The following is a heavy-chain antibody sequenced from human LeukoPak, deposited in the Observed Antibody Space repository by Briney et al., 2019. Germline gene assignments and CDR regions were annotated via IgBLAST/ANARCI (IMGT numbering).Heavy chain of an antibody. J-gene: IGHJ4*02. D-gene: IGHD3-10*01. CDR3: ATEGIMVRGLYTDY. CDR2: FDPEGGET. V-gene: IGHV1-24*01. Sequence: ASVKVSCKVSGYTLTELSMHWVRQAPGKGLEWMGRFDPEGGETIYAQKFKGRVTMTADTSADTPYLELSSLRSEDTAVYCCATEGIMVRGLYTDYWGQGTLVTVSS. CDR1: GYTLTELS.